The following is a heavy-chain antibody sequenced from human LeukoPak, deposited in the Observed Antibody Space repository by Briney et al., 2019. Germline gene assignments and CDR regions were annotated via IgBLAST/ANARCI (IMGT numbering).Heavy chain of an antibody. V-gene: IGHV3-64*01. Sequence: GGSLRLSCAASGFTFSSYAMHWVRQAPGKGLEYVSAISSNGGSTYYANSVKGRFTISRDNSKNTLYLQMGSLRAEDMAVYYCARVPTMVRGVRPVTYFDYWGQGTLVTVSS. CDR3: ARVPTMVRGVRPVTYFDY. D-gene: IGHD3-10*01. J-gene: IGHJ4*02. CDR1: GFTFSSYA. CDR2: ISSNGGST.